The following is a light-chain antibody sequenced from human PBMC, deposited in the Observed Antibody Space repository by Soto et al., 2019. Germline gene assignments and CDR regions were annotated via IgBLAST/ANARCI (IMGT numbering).Light chain of an antibody. J-gene: IGKJ5*01. V-gene: IGKV1-17*01. CDR1: QSISSY. CDR3: LQHKSFSIT. Sequence: DVQMTQSPSSLSASVGDRVTITCRASQSISSYLSLYHQKPGKAVKRLIYAGSTLQSGDPLRFSGSGSGTDFTLTIRCLQSVDFATYYCLQHKSFSITFGQG. CDR2: AGS.